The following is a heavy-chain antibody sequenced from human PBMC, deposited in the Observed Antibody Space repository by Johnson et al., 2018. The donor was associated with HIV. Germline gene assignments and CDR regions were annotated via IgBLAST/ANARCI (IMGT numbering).Heavy chain of an antibody. V-gene: IGHV3-74*01. CDR2: INSDGSST. Sequence: VQLVESGGGLVQPGGSLRLSCAASGFTFSSYWMHWVRQAPGKGLVWVSRINSDGSSTSYADSVKGRFTISRDNAKNSLYLQMNSLRAEDTAVYYCARDRLPWMGEDAFDIWGQGTMVTVSS. CDR1: GFTFSSYW. J-gene: IGHJ3*02. D-gene: IGHD1-1*01. CDR3: ARDRLPWMGEDAFDI.